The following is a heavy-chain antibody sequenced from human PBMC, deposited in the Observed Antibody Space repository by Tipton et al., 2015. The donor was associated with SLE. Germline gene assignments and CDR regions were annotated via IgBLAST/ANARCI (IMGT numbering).Heavy chain of an antibody. Sequence: TLSLTCTVSGGSIHTYYWSWIRQPPGKGLEWIGYIDYSGSTKYNPTLKSRVTISVDMSKNQFSLELNSVTAADTAIYYCVRDGDYHDNSGYYFEYWGQGALVTVSS. CDR1: GGSIHTYY. CDR2: IDYSGST. J-gene: IGHJ4*02. CDR3: VRDGDYHDNSGYYFEY. D-gene: IGHD3-22*01. V-gene: IGHV4-59*01.